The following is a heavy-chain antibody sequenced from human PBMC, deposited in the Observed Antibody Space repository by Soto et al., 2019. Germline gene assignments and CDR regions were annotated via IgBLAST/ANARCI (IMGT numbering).Heavy chain of an antibody. CDR3: ARGGLWFGDYGMDV. J-gene: IGHJ6*02. CDR1: GGSISSYY. V-gene: IGHV4-59*01. Sequence: SETLSLTCTVSGGSISSYYWSWIRQPPGKGLEWIGYIYYSGSTNYNPSLKSRVTISVDTSKNQFSLKLSSVTAADTAVYYCARGGLWFGDYGMDVWGQGTTVTVSS. CDR2: IYYSGST. D-gene: IGHD3-10*01.